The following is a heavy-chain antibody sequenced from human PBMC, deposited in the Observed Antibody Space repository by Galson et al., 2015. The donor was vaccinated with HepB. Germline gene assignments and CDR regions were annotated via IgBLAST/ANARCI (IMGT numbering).Heavy chain of an antibody. J-gene: IGHJ6*02. V-gene: IGHV6-1*01. CDR1: GDSVSNNNVA. D-gene: IGHD2-2*01. Sequence: CAISGDSVSNNNVAWYWIRQSPPRGLEWLGRTYYRAKGENDYAESVRGRIAITPDTSKNQLSLQLNSVTPEDTAVHYCACVGGTIYYYGMDVWGQGTTVTVSS. CDR2: TYYRAKGEN. CDR3: ACVGGTIYYYGMDV.